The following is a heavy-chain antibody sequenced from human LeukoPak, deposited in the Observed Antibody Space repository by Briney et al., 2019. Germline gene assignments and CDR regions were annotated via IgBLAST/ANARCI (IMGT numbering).Heavy chain of an antibody. D-gene: IGHD3-3*01. Sequence: PGGXLRLSXAASGFTFSSYWMSWVRQAPGKGLEGVANIKEDGSEKNYVDSVKGRFTISRDNAKNSLYLQMNSLRAEDSAVYYCGASVFWWGQGTLVTVSS. CDR1: GFTFSSYW. V-gene: IGHV3-7*03. CDR3: GASVFW. J-gene: IGHJ4*02. CDR2: IKEDGSEK.